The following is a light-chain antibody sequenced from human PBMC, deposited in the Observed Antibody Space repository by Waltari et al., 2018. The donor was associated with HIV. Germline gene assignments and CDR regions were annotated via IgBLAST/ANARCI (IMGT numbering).Light chain of an antibody. CDR3: AAWDDRLDGQGV. CDR2: NDN. Sequence: QSVLTQPPSASGTPGQRVTISCSGTRSNIGTNTVNWYQIIPGTAPKLLIYNDNQRPAGGPARFSGSRSGTSASLAISGLQSGDEADYYCAAWDDRLDGQGVFGGGTTLTVL. V-gene: IGLV1-44*01. J-gene: IGLJ3*02. CDR1: RSNIGTNT.